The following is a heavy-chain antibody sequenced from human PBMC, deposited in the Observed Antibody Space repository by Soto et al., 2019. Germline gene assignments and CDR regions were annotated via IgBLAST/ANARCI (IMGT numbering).Heavy chain of an antibody. D-gene: IGHD3-9*01. V-gene: IGHV1-8*02. Sequence: QVQLVQSGPEVKKPGAPVKIFCQASGYTFTDFDINWVRQATGQGLEWMGWMNPNTGNTRYAQRFQGSLIMTRDTSINTAYLEMGSLSSEDTAVYYCARGKLATLTDFWGQGTLVTVSS. J-gene: IGHJ4*02. CDR3: ARGKLATLTDF. CDR2: MNPNTGNT. CDR1: GYTFTDFD.